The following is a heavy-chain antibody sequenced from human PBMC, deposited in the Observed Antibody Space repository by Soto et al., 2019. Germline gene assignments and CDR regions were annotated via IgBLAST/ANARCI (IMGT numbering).Heavy chain of an antibody. CDR2: ITATFGAV. D-gene: IGHD6-6*01. CDR3: AIDRRPSSLWFDP. V-gene: IGHV1-69*12. J-gene: IGHJ5*02. CDR1: GGTFSSSA. Sequence: QVQLVQSGAEVKKVGSSVKVSCKGSGGTFSSSAMSWMRQAPGQGLEWMGGITATFGAVNYAQKFQGRLTITADQFTDTAYMELSSLTSADSAVYYCAIDRRPSSLWFDPWGQGTLVSVSS.